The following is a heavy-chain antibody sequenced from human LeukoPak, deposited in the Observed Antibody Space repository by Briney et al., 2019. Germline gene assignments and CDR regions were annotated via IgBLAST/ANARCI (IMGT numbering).Heavy chain of an antibody. D-gene: IGHD3-22*01. CDR2: ISAYNGNT. V-gene: IGHV1-18*01. Sequence: ASVKVSCKASGYTFTSYGISWVRQAPGQGLEWMGWISAYNGNTNYAQKLQGRVTMTTDTSTSTAYIELRSLRSGDTAVYSCARVLGYDSSGYIAYWGQGTLVTVYS. CDR1: GYTFTSYG. J-gene: IGHJ4*02. CDR3: ARVLGYDSSGYIAY.